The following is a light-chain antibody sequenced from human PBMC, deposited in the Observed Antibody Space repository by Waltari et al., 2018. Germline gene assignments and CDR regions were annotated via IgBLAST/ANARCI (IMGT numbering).Light chain of an antibody. J-gene: IGKJ2*01. CDR1: PSTTTR. CDR2: RAS. V-gene: IGKV1-5*03. Sequence: DIQMTQSPSALSASVGVRVTITCRASPSTTTRLAWYQQKPGKAPNLLSYRASTLKSGVPSRFSASGSGTEFTLTISGLQPDDFATYYCQQSYRYPATFGQGTKLEI. CDR3: QQSYRYPAT.